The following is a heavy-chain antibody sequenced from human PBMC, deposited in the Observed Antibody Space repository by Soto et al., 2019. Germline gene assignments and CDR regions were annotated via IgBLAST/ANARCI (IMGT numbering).Heavy chain of an antibody. D-gene: IGHD1-26*01. CDR2: XXXSXRX. J-gene: IGHJ4*02. CDR3: VRGGVGIGNHFDS. CDR1: NGSISAFY. V-gene: IGHV4-59*12. Sequence: ETLSLTCSVSNGSISAFYWTWIRQPPGKILEXSGYXXXSXRXXXNXXXPSRATMSVDTSKNQFSLNLKSITAADTAVYYCVRGGVGIGNHFDSWGRGTLVTVSS.